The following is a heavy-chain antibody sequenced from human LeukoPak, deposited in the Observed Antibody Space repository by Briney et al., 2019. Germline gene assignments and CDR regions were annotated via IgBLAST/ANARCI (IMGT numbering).Heavy chain of an antibody. CDR1: GGSISSGSYY. CDR2: IYTSGST. Sequence: PSETLSLTCTVSGGSISSGSYYWSWIRQPAGKGLEWIGRIYTSGSTYYNPSLKSRVTISVDTSKNQFSLKLSSVTAADTAVYYCARSGAVYYYYMDVWGKGTTVTVSS. V-gene: IGHV4-61*02. CDR3: ARSGAVYYYYMDV. J-gene: IGHJ6*03.